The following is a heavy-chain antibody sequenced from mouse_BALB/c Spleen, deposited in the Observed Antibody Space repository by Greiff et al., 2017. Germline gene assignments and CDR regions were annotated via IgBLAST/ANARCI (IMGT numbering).Heavy chain of an antibody. CDR1: GFTFSDYY. CDR2: ISDGGSYT. CDR3: ARGGVGYSTGYAMDY. J-gene: IGHJ4*01. V-gene: IGHV5-4*02. D-gene: IGHD2-3*01. Sequence: EVQVVESGGGLVKPGGSLKLSCAASGFTFSDYYMYWVRQTPEKRLEWVATISDGGSYTYYPDSVKGRFTISRDNAKNNLYLQMSSLKSEDTAMYYCARGGVGYSTGYAMDYWGQGTSVTVSS.